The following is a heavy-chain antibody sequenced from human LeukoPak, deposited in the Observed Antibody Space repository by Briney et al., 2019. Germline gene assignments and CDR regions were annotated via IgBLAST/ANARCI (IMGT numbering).Heavy chain of an antibody. CDR1: GYSISSGYY. CDR3: AKTDYGGNGDY. J-gene: IGHJ4*02. Sequence: SETLSLTCAVSGYSISSGYYWGWIRQPPGKGLEWIGSIYHSGSTYYNPSLKSRVTISVDTSKNQFSLKLSSVTAADTAVYYCAKTDYGGNGDYWGQGTLVTISS. V-gene: IGHV4-38-2*01. CDR2: IYHSGST. D-gene: IGHD4-23*01.